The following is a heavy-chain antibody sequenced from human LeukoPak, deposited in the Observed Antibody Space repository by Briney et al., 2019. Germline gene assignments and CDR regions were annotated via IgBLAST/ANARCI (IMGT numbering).Heavy chain of an antibody. Sequence: ASVKVSCKASGYPVSDFYVHWVRQAPGQGPEWMAWINPQSGATNYAQKFQGRVTMTRDMSIRTVYMELTSLRSDDTALYYCARGGNDSNLYFPYWGQGALVTVSS. J-gene: IGHJ4*02. V-gene: IGHV1-2*02. CDR3: ARGGNDSNLYFPY. D-gene: IGHD3-22*01. CDR1: GYPVSDFY. CDR2: INPQSGAT.